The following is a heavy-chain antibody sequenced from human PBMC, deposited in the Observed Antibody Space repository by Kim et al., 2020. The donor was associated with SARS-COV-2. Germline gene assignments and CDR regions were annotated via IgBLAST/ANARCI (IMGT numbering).Heavy chain of an antibody. V-gene: IGHV4-59*08. D-gene: IGHD2-15*01. CDR1: GGSISGYY. J-gene: IGHJ2*01. Sequence: SETLSLTCTVSGGSISGYYWSWIRQPPGKGLEWIGSIYYSGGANYNPSLKSRVTISIETSNNQFSLTLRSVTAADTAFYYCARPTPNWYFDLWGRGTLV. CDR3: ARPTPNWYFDL. CDR2: IYYSGGA.